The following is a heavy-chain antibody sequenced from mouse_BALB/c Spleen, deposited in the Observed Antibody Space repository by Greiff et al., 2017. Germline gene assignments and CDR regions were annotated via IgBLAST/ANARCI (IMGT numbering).Heavy chain of an antibody. J-gene: IGHJ4*01. Sequence: EVKLLESGPGLVKPSQSLSLTCSVTGYSITSGYYWNWIRQFPGNKLEWMGYISYDGSNNYNPSLKNRISITRDTSKNQFFLKLNSVTTEDTATYYCATYGYPVYAMDYWGQGTSVTVSS. D-gene: IGHD1-2*01. CDR3: ATYGYPVYAMDY. V-gene: IGHV3-6*02. CDR2: ISYDGSN. CDR1: GYSITSGYY.